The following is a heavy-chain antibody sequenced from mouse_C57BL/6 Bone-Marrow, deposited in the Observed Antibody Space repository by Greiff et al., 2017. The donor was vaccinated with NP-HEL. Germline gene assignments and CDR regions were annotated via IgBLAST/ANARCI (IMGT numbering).Heavy chain of an antibody. CDR2: IYPGSGST. J-gene: IGHJ4*01. CDR1: GYTFTSYW. V-gene: IGHV1-55*01. D-gene: IGHD1-1*01. CDR3: ARDYYGSNYYAMDY. Sequence: QVQLQQPGAELVKPGASVKMSCKASGYTFTSYWITWVKQRPGQGLEWIGDIYPGSGSTNYNEKFKSKATLTVDTSSSTAYMQLSSLTSEDSAVYYGARDYYGSNYYAMDYWGQGTSVTVSS.